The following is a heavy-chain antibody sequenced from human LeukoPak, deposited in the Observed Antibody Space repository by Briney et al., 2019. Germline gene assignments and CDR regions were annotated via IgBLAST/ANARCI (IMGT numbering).Heavy chain of an antibody. CDR1: GYTFTSYY. Sequence: ASVKVSCKASGYTFTSYYMHWVRQAPGQGLEWMGWINPNSGGTNYAQKFQGRVTMTRDTSISTAYMELSRLRSDDTAVYYCARARRRYCSGGSCYSLYNWFDPWGQGTLVTVSS. D-gene: IGHD2-15*01. CDR2: INPNSGGT. V-gene: IGHV1-2*02. CDR3: ARARRRYCSGGSCYSLYNWFDP. J-gene: IGHJ5*02.